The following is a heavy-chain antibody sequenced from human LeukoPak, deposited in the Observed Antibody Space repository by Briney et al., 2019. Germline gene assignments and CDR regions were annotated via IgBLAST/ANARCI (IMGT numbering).Heavy chain of an antibody. D-gene: IGHD1-26*01. Sequence: SETLSLTCTVSGGSISSSSYYWGWIRQPPGRGLEWIVSIYYSGSTYYNPSRKSRVTISVDTSKNQFSLKLSSVTAADTAVYYCARGGRDRYSGTSPVDYWGQGTLVTVSS. V-gene: IGHV4-39*07. CDR3: ARGGRDRYSGTSPVDY. J-gene: IGHJ4*02. CDR1: GGSISSSSYY. CDR2: IYYSGST.